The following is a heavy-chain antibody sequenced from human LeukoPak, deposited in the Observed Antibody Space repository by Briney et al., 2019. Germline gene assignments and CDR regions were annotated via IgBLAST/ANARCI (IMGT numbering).Heavy chain of an antibody. D-gene: IGHD7-27*01. CDR3: VRDFNWAFDY. CDR1: GDRVSSKSVS. CDR2: TRYRSTWNA. J-gene: IGHJ4*02. Sequence: SQTLSLTCAISGDRVSSKSVSWNWVRQSPSRGLEYLGRTRYRSTWNAFYSLSVQGRITINADTSRNQVSLRLNSVTPEDTALYYCVRDFNWAFDYWGQGTLVTVSS. V-gene: IGHV6-1*01.